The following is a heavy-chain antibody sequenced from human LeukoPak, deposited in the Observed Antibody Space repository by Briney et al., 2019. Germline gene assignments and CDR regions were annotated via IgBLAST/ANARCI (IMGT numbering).Heavy chain of an antibody. CDR3: VRHGLGSSWFGFDY. CDR2: IYPGDSDP. CDR1: GYTFTTYW. D-gene: IGHD6-13*01. V-gene: IGHV5-51*01. J-gene: IGHJ4*02. Sequence: GEALQIYCKGSGYTFTTYWIGWVRPMPRQGLEWLGIIYPGDSDPRYSPSFQGQVTISADTSISTAYLQWSSLKASDSAMYYCVRHGLGSSWFGFDYWGQGTLVTVSS.